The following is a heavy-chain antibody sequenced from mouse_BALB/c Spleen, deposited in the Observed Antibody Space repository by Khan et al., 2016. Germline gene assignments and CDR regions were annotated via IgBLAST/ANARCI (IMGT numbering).Heavy chain of an antibody. CDR1: GYSITSDYA. J-gene: IGHJ4*01. CDR2: ISYSGST. D-gene: IGHD1-1*01. V-gene: IGHV3-2*02. Sequence: VQLKESGPGLVKPSQSLSLTCTVTGYSITSDYAWNWIRQFPGNRLEWMGYISYSGSTSYNPSLKSRISITRDTSKNQFFLQLNSVTSEDTATYYRARSDYGDKDAMDYWGQGTSVTVSS. CDR3: ARSDYGDKDAMDY.